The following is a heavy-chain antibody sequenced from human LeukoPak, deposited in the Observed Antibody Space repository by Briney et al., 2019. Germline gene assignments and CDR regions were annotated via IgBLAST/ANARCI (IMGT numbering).Heavy chain of an antibody. J-gene: IGHJ4*02. CDR2: IYYSGST. Sequence: SSETLSLTCTVSGGSVSSYYWSWIRQPPGKGLEWIGYIYYSGSTNYNPSLKSRVTIPVDTSKNQFSLKLSSVTAADTAVYYCARVDPYSLREDYWGQGTLVTVSS. CDR3: ARVDPYSLREDY. D-gene: IGHD6-13*01. CDR1: GGSVSSYY. V-gene: IGHV4-59*02.